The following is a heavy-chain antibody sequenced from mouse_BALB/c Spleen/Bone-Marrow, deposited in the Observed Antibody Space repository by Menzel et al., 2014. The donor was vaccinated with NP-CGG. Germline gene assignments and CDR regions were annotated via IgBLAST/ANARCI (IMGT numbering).Heavy chain of an antibody. CDR1: GYAFSSSW. CDR3: ARQLGPYAMDY. J-gene: IGHJ4*01. Sequence: QVQLQQSGPELVKPGASVKISCKASGYAFSSSWMNWVKQRPGQGLEWIGRIYPGDGDTNYNGKFKGKATLTADKSSSTAYMQLSSLTSVDSAVYFCARQLGPYAMDYWGQGTSVTVSS. V-gene: IGHV1-82*01. D-gene: IGHD3-1*01. CDR2: IYPGDGDT.